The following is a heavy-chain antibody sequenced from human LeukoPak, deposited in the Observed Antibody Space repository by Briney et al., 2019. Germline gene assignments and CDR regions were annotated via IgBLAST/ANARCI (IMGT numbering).Heavy chain of an antibody. V-gene: IGHV4-59*08. D-gene: IGHD3-10*01. CDR1: GGSISSYY. J-gene: IGHJ4*02. CDR2: IYSSGST. CDR3: ARHSGLLYFDY. Sequence: SETLSHTRTVSGGSISSYYWSWIRQPPGKGLEWIAFIYSSGSTNYNPSLKSRVTISVDTSKNQFSLKLSAVAAADTAVYYCARHSGLLYFDYWGQGNLVTVSS.